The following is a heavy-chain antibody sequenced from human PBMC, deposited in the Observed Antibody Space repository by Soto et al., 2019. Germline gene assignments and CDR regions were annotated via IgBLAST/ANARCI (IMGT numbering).Heavy chain of an antibody. J-gene: IGHJ3*02. Sequence: GESLKISCKGSGSSFTSYWIGWVRQMPGKGLEWMGIIYPGDSDTRYSPSFQGQVTISADKSISTAYLQWSSLKASDTAMYYCARHYAPHLYYYDSSGYYPDDAFDIWGQGTMVTVSS. CDR2: IYPGDSDT. CDR1: GSSFTSYW. V-gene: IGHV5-51*01. D-gene: IGHD3-22*01. CDR3: ARHYAPHLYYYDSSGYYPDDAFDI.